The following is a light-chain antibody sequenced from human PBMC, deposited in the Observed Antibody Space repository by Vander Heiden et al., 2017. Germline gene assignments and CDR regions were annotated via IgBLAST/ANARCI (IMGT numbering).Light chain of an antibody. V-gene: IGKV1-5*03. Sequence: VKMTTSPSTLSASVGDRVTITCRASQSISSWLAWYQQKPGKAPKLLIYKASSLESGVPSRFSGSGSGTEFTLTISSLQPDDFATYYCQQDNSYPWTFGQGTKVEIK. J-gene: IGKJ1*01. CDR1: QSISSW. CDR2: KAS. CDR3: QQDNSYPWT.